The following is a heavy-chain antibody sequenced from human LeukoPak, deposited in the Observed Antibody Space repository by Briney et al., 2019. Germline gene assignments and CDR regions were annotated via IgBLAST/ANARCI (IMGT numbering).Heavy chain of an antibody. CDR2: INPNSGAT. V-gene: IGHV1-2*02. CDR1: GYTFIGYY. D-gene: IGHD6-6*01. Sequence: ASVKVSCKASGYTFIGYYMHWVRQAPGQGLEWMGWINPNSGATNYAQKFQGRVTLTRDTSISTAYMELTRLRSDDTAVYYCARADEYRSEYYFDCWGQGTLVTVSS. J-gene: IGHJ4*02. CDR3: ARADEYRSEYYFDC.